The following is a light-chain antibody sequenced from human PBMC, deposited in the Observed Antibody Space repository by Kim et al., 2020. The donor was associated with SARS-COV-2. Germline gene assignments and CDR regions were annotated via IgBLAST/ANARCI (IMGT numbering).Light chain of an antibody. CDR1: SSNIGAGYD. CDR3: QSYDSSLSGWEV. Sequence: QSVLTQPPSVSGAPGQRVTISCTGSSSNIGAGYDVHWYQQLPGTAHKLLIYGNSNRPSGVPDRFSGSKSGTSASLAITGLQAEDEADYYCQSYDSSLSGWEVFGGGTQLTVL. J-gene: IGLJ2*01. CDR2: GNS. V-gene: IGLV1-40*01.